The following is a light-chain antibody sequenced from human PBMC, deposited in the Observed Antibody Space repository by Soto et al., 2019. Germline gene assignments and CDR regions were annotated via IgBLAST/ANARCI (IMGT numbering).Light chain of an antibody. CDR3: LQDHGFPLT. J-gene: IGKJ4*01. V-gene: IGKV1-5*03. CDR1: QSISGW. CDR2: KAS. Sequence: DIQMTQSPSTLSASVGDRVTITCRASQSISGWLAWYQQKPGKAPKLLIYKASTLESGVPSRFSGSGSGTEFTLTISSLQPDDFATYFCLQDHGFPLTFGGGTKVEIK.